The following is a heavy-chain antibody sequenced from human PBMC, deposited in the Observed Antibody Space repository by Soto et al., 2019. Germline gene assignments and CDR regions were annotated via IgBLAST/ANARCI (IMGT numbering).Heavy chain of an antibody. Sequence: EVQLLESGGGLVQPGGSLRLSCAASGFTFSSYAMNWVRQAPGKGLEWVSAISGSGGSTYYADSVKGRFTISGDNSKNTLYVQMNSLRAEDTAVYYCAKDRIAVAGTVDYWGQGTLVTVSS. V-gene: IGHV3-23*01. CDR1: GFTFSSYA. D-gene: IGHD6-19*01. CDR3: AKDRIAVAGTVDY. CDR2: ISGSGGST. J-gene: IGHJ4*02.